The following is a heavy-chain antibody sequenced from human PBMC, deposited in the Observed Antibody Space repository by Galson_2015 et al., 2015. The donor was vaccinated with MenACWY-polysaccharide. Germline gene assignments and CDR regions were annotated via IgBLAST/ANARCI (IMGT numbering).Heavy chain of an antibody. D-gene: IGHD2-15*01. CDR3: TKAGAKYCSGSSCYFNWFDP. J-gene: IGHJ5*02. CDR1: GFSFSTYW. CDR2: INADGSAT. Sequence: SLRLSCAASGFSFSTYWMHWVRHAPGKGLVWVSRINADGSATGYADSVRGRFTISRDNAKNTLFLEMNSLRAGDTAVYYCTKAGAKYCSGSSCYFNWFDPWGQGTLVTVSS. V-gene: IGHV3-74*01.